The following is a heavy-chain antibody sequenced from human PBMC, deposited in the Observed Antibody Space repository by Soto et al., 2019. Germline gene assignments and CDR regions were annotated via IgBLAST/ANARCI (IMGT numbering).Heavy chain of an antibody. CDR2: ISSSGSTI. CDR1: GFTFSDYY. J-gene: IGHJ6*03. V-gene: IGHV3-11*01. CDR3: ARVVRRQLVLAVSYMDV. D-gene: IGHD6-13*01. Sequence: PGGSLRLSCAASGFTFSDYYMSWIRQAPGKGLEWVSYISSSGSTIYYAGSVKGRFTISRDNAKNSLYLQMNSLRAEDTAVYYCARVVRRQLVLAVSYMDVWGKGTTVTVSS.